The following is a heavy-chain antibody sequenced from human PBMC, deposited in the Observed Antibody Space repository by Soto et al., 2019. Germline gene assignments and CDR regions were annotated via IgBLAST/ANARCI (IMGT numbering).Heavy chain of an antibody. D-gene: IGHD2-2*01. Sequence: SETLSLTCAVYGGSFSGYYWSWIRQPPGKGPEWIGEINHSGSTNYNPSLKSRVTISVDTSKNQFSLKLSSVTAADTAVYYCARGPDFGDIVVVPAAIYYYYGMDVWGQGTTVTVSS. CDR3: ARGPDFGDIVVVPAAIYYYYGMDV. CDR1: GGSFSGYY. CDR2: INHSGST. J-gene: IGHJ6*02. V-gene: IGHV4-34*01.